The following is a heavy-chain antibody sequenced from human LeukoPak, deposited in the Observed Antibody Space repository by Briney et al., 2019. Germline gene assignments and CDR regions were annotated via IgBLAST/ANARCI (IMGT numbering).Heavy chain of an antibody. J-gene: IGHJ3*02. CDR3: ARGGSYLSAFDI. CDR2: ISGSGGTT. V-gene: IGHV3-23*01. CDR1: GFTFSSYA. Sequence: GGSLRLSCAASGFTFSSYAMSWVRQAPGKGLEWVSGISGSGGTTYYADSVKGRFTISRDNSKNTLYLQMNSLRAEDTAVYYCARGGSYLSAFDIWGQGTMVTVSS. D-gene: IGHD1-26*01.